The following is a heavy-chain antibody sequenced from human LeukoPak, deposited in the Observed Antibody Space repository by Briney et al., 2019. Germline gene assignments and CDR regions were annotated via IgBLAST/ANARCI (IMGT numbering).Heavy chain of an antibody. Sequence: GGSPRLSCAASGFTFSTYWMHWVRQAPGKGPVWVSRISTDGRSTYYADSVKGRFTISRDNAKNTLYLQMNSLRVEDTAVYYCARDLIRRGQGTLVTVSS. J-gene: IGHJ4*02. CDR2: ISTDGRST. V-gene: IGHV3-74*01. D-gene: IGHD2-8*01. CDR3: ARDLIR. CDR1: GFTFSTYW.